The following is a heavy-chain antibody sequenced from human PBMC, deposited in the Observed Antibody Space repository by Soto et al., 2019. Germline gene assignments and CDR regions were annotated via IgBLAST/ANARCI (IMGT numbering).Heavy chain of an antibody. D-gene: IGHD3-9*01. CDR2: IIPIFGTA. CDR3: ATDRQLRYFDWLPEDWYFDL. V-gene: IGHV1-69*12. J-gene: IGHJ2*01. CDR1: GGTFSSYA. Sequence: QVQLVQSGAEVKKPGSSVKVSCKASGGTFSSYAISWVRQAPGQGLEWMGGIIPIFGTANYAQKFQGRVTITADESTSQAYMELSSLRSEDTAVYYCATDRQLRYFDWLPEDWYFDLWGRGTLVTVSS.